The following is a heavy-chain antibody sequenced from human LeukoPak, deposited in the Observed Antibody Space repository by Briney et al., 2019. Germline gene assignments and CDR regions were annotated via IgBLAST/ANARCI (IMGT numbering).Heavy chain of an antibody. V-gene: IGHV4-34*01. CDR3: ARGRAALYS. D-gene: IGHD6-6*01. CDR1: GGSFSGYY. CDR2: INHSGST. Sequence: SETLSLTCAVYGGSFSGYYWTWIRQPPGKGLEWIGEINHSGSTNYNPSLKSRVTISVDTSKNQFSLKLSSVTAADTAVYYCARGRAALYSWGQGTLVTPSS. J-gene: IGHJ4*02.